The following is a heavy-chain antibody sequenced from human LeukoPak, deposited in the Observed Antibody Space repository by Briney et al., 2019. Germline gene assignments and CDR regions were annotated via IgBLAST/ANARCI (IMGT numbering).Heavy chain of an antibody. CDR1: GFTFSSYT. CDR3: ARDGKDSMIVVVTAEYFQH. CDR2: ISSSSSYI. Sequence: PGRSLRLSCAASGFTFSSYTMNWVRQAPGKGREWVSSISSSSSYIYYADSVKGRFTISRDNAKNSLYLQMDSLRAEDTAVYYCARDGKDSMIVVVTAEYFQHWGQGTLVTVSS. J-gene: IGHJ1*01. V-gene: IGHV3-21*01. D-gene: IGHD3-22*01.